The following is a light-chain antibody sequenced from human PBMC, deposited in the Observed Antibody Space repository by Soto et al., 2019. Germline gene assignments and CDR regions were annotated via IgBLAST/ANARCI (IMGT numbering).Light chain of an antibody. J-gene: IGLJ1*01. V-gene: IGLV2-18*02. CDR3: SSYTSSSTYV. CDR1: SSDVGSYNR. CDR2: EVS. Sequence: QSALTQPPSVSGSPGQSVTISCTGTSSDVGSYNRVSWYQQPPGTAPKLMIYEVSNQPSGVPDRFSGSKSGNTASLTISGLQAEDEADYYCSSYTSSSTYVFGTGTKVTV.